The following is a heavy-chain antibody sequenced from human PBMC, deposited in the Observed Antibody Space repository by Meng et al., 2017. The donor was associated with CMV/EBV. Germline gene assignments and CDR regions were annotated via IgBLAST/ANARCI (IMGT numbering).Heavy chain of an antibody. CDR2: IFSNDEK. CDR1: GFSLSNARMG. D-gene: IGHD1-7*01. Sequence: SGPTLVKPTETLTLTCTVSGFSLSNARMGVSWIRQPPGKALEWLAHIFSNDEKSYSTSLKSRLTISKDTSKSQVVLTMTNMDPVDTATYYCARVWNYGTGYYYGMDVWGQGTTVTVPS. CDR3: ARVWNYGTGYYYGMDV. V-gene: IGHV2-26*01. J-gene: IGHJ6*02.